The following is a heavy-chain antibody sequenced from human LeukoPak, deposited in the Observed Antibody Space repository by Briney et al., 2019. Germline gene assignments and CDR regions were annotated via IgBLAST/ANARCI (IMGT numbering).Heavy chain of an antibody. Sequence: SETLSLTCTVSGGSVSSGGYYWSWIRQHPGKGLEWIGYIYYSGSTNYNPSLKSRVTISVDTSKNQFSLKLSSVTAADTAVYYCARHERDGYNFPWGQGTLVTVSS. CDR1: GGSVSSGGYY. J-gene: IGHJ4*02. CDR3: ARHERDGYNFP. D-gene: IGHD5-24*01. CDR2: IYYSGST. V-gene: IGHV4-61*08.